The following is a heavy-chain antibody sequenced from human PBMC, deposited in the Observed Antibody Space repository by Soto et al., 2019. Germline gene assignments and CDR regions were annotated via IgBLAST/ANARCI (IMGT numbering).Heavy chain of an antibody. V-gene: IGHV1-69*01. Sequence: QVQLVQSGAEVKKPGSSVKVSCKASGGTFSSCAITWVRQAPGQGLEWMGGIIPFFGTANYAQKFQGRVKITADESTSTAYMELNSLRYEDTAVYYCARVLVGCTGGNCCYYSGLDVWGQGTTVIVSS. CDR3: ARVLVGCTGGNCCYYSGLDV. CDR2: IIPFFGTA. J-gene: IGHJ6*02. CDR1: GGTFSSCA. D-gene: IGHD2-15*01.